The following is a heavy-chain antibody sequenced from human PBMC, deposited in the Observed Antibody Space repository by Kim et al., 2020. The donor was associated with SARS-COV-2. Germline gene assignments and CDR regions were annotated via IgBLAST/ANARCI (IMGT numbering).Heavy chain of an antibody. Sequence: SETLSLTCTVSGGSISSGSYYWSWIRQPAGKGLEWIGRIYTSGSTNYNPSLKSRVTISVDTSKNQFSLKLSSVTAADTAVYYCARLDSSSWYYYGMDVWGQGTTVTVSS. V-gene: IGHV4-61*02. D-gene: IGHD6-13*01. CDR2: IYTSGST. J-gene: IGHJ6*02. CDR1: GGSISSGSYY. CDR3: ARLDSSSWYYYGMDV.